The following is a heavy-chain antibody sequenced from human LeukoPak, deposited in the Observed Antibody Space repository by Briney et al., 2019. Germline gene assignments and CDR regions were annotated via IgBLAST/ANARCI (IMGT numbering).Heavy chain of an antibody. J-gene: IGHJ4*02. V-gene: IGHV3-23*01. D-gene: IGHD6-6*01. CDR1: GFTFSSYA. Sequence: GGSLRLSCAASGFTFSSYAVSWVRQAPGKGLEWVSAISGSGGSTYYADSVKGRFTISRDNSKNTLYLQMNSLRAEDTAVYYCAKGLNAYSSSYWGQGTLVTASS. CDR3: AKGLNAYSSSY. CDR2: ISGSGGST.